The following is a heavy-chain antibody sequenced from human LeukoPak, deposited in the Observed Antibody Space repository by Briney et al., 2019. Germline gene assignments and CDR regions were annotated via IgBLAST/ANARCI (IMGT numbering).Heavy chain of an antibody. CDR3: ARSGPISLRF. Sequence: ASVKVSCKTSGYSFTDYDIHWVRQATGQGLEWMGWMNPKTDNTEYAQKFQSRVTLTWTTSISTAYMELSSLKSEDTAVYFCARSGPISLRFWGQGTLVTVSS. J-gene: IGHJ4*02. V-gene: IGHV1-8*01. D-gene: IGHD2/OR15-2a*01. CDR2: MNPKTDNT. CDR1: GYSFTDYD.